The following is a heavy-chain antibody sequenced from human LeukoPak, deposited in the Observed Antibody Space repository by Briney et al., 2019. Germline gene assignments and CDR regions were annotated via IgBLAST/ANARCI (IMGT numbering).Heavy chain of an antibody. Sequence: SETLSLTCTVSGGSISSSSYYWGWIRQPPGKGLEWIGSIYYSGSTYYNPSLKSRVTISVDTSKNQFSLKLSSVTAADTAVYYCAKGFTSWYDFDYWGQGTLVTVSS. J-gene: IGHJ4*02. CDR3: AKGFTSWYDFDY. CDR2: IYYSGST. V-gene: IGHV4-39*01. D-gene: IGHD6-13*01. CDR1: GGSISSSSYY.